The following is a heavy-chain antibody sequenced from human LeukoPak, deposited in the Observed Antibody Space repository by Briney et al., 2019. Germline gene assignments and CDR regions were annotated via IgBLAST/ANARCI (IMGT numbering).Heavy chain of an antibody. D-gene: IGHD6-19*01. CDR3: VKGGKTVAGTRFFDY. J-gene: IGHJ4*02. CDR2: ISSNGGST. V-gene: IGHV3-64D*06. Sequence: GGSLRLSCSASGIXFSSYAMHWVRQAPGKGLEYVSAISSNGGSTNYADSVKGRFTMSRDNSKSTLYLQMSSLRAEDTAVYYCVKGGKTVAGTRFFDYWGQGTLVTVSS. CDR1: GIXFSSYA.